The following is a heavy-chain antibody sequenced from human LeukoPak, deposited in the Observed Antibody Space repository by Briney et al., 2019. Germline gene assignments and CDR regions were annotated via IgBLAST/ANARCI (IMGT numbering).Heavy chain of an antibody. V-gene: IGHV1-2*02. CDR2: INPNSGGT. D-gene: IGHD2/OR15-2a*01. Sequence: ASVNVSCKASGYTFNGYYMHWVRQAPGQGLDWMGWINPNSGGTNYAQKFQGRVTMTRDTSITTAYMELTRLRSDDTAVYYCARDNGACSMGHWGQGTLVTVSS. J-gene: IGHJ4*02. CDR3: ARDNGACSMGH. CDR1: GYTFNGYY.